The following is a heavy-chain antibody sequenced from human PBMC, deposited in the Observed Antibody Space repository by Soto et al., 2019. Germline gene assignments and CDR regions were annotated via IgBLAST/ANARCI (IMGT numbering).Heavy chain of an antibody. CDR2: IKQDGSEK. CDR3: ARDLGRTAAGYYYYYAMDV. J-gene: IGHJ6*02. V-gene: IGHV3-7*01. Sequence: HPGGSLRLSCAASGFTFSNYWMNWVRQAPGKGLEWVANIKQDGSEKYFVDSVKGRFTISRDNAKNSLYLQMNSLRAEDTAVYYCARDLGRTAAGYYYYYAMDVWGQGTTVTVPS. CDR1: GFTFSNYW. D-gene: IGHD2-2*01.